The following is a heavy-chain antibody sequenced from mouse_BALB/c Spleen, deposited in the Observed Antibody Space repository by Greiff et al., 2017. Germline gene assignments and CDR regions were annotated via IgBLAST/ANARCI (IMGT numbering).Heavy chain of an antibody. J-gene: IGHJ2*01. D-gene: IGHD1-1*01. Sequence: VQLKESGPGLVKPSQSLSLTCTVTGYSITSDYAWNWIRQFPGNKLEWMGYISYSGSTSYNPSLKSRISITRDTSKNQFFLQLNSVTTEDTATYYCAHITTAFDYWGQGTTLTVSS. CDR2: ISYSGST. CDR3: AHITTAFDY. V-gene: IGHV3-2*02. CDR1: GYSITSDYA.